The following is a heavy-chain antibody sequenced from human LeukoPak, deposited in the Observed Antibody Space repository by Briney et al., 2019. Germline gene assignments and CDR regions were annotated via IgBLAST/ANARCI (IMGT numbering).Heavy chain of an antibody. D-gene: IGHD3-22*01. J-gene: IGHJ3*02. CDR3: ARDLVRVYYYDSSGYPDAFDI. CDR2: ISSSSSTI. CDR1: GFTFSSYS. V-gene: IGHV3-48*01. Sequence: PGGSLRLSCAASGFTFSSYSMNWVRQAPGKGLEWVSYISSSSSTIYYADSVKGRFTISRDNAKNSLYLQMNSLRAEDTAVYYCARDLVRVYYYDSSGYPDAFDIWGQGTMVTVSS.